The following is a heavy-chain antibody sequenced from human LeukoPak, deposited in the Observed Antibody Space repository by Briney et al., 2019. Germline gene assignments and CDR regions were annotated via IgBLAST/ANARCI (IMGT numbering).Heavy chain of an antibody. CDR1: GFTFSNAW. Sequence: PGGSLRLPCAASGFTFSNAWMTWVRQPPGKGLEWVGRIYRNADGGTTDYAPPVKGRFTISRDDSKNTLYLQMNSLKTEDTAVYYCTTDNCSTTTCYASSNYSYGLDAWGQGTSVTVSS. J-gene: IGHJ6*02. V-gene: IGHV3-15*05. D-gene: IGHD2-2*01. CDR2: IYRNADGGTT. CDR3: TTDNCSTTTCYASSNYSYGLDA.